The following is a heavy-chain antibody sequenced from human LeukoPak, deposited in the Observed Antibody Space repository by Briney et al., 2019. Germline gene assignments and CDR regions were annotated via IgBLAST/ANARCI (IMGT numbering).Heavy chain of an antibody. Sequence: GGSLRLSCAASGFTFSSYAMHWVRQAPGKGLEWVAVISYDGSNKYYADSVKSRFTISRDNSKNTLYLQMNSLRAEDTAVYYCARVWFGDFVVDYWGQGILVTVSS. CDR3: ARVWFGDFVVDY. J-gene: IGHJ4*02. CDR2: ISYDGSNK. CDR1: GFTFSSYA. D-gene: IGHD3-10*01. V-gene: IGHV3-30*04.